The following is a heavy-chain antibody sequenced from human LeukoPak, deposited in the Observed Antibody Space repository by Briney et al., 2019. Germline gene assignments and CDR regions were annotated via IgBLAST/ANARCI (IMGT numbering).Heavy chain of an antibody. CDR1: GGFISNYY. Sequence: SETLSLTCTVSGGFISNYYWSWIRQPPGKGLEWIGYIYYSGSTIYNPSLKSRVTISVDASKNQFSLNLTSVTAADTAVYYCARDPNWSDDPFDIWGQGTMVTVSS. J-gene: IGHJ3*02. CDR3: ARDPNWSDDPFDI. CDR2: IYYSGST. V-gene: IGHV4-59*01. D-gene: IGHD1-20*01.